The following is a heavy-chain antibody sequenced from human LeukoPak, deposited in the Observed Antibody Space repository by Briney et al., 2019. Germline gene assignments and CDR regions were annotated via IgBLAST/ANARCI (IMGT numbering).Heavy chain of an antibody. V-gene: IGHV3-53*01. J-gene: IGHJ4*02. CDR3: MTAAGYNFGQY. CDR1: GFTVSSNY. CDR2: LYIGGNT. D-gene: IGHD5-18*01. Sequence: GGSLRLSCAASGFTVSSNYMNWVRQAPGKGLEWVSALYIGGNTYYADSVRGRFTISRDNSKNTLYLQMNSLRAEDTAIYYCMTAAGYNFGQYWGQGTLVTVSS.